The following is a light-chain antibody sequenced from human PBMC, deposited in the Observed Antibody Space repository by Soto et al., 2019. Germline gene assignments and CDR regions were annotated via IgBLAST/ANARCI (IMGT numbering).Light chain of an antibody. V-gene: IGKV3-20*01. J-gene: IGKJ1*01. CDR3: QQYGSSPWT. CDR2: DAS. CDR1: QSVSSNY. Sequence: EIVLTQSPGTLSLSPGERATLSCRASQSVSSNYLAWYQQKPGQAPRLLISDASSRATGIPDRFSGSGSETDVTLTISRLEPEDFAVYYCQQYGSSPWTFGQGTKVEIK.